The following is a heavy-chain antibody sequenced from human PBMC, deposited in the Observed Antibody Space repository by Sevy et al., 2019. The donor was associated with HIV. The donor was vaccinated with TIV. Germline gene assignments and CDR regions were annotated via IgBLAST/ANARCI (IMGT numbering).Heavy chain of an antibody. CDR1: GFTFSSYA. CDR2: ISYDGSNK. Sequence: GGSLRLSCAASGFTFSSYAMHWVRQAPGKGLEWVAVISYDGSNKYYADSVKGRFTISRDNSKNTLYLQMNSLRAEDTAVYYCARSPSAAGYYYYGMDVWCQGTTVTVSS. V-gene: IGHV3-30*04. J-gene: IGHJ6*02. D-gene: IGHD6-13*01. CDR3: ARSPSAAGYYYYGMDV.